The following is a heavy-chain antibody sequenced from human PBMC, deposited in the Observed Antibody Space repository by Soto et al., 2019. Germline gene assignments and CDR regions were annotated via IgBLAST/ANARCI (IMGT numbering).Heavy chain of an antibody. Sequence: PGEFLKISCRGSGYSFINYWISWVRQMPGRGLEWMGRIDPRDSYTNYSPSFQGHVTISGDKSISTVYLQWASLKASDTAMYYCARLYCSSSTCDSWFDPWGQGTLVTVSS. CDR2: IDPRDSYT. D-gene: IGHD2-2*01. CDR1: GYSFINYW. J-gene: IGHJ5*02. CDR3: ARLYCSSSTCDSWFDP. V-gene: IGHV5-10-1*01.